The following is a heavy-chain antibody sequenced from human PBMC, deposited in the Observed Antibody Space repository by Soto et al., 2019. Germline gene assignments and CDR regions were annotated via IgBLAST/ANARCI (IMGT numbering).Heavy chain of an antibody. CDR2: IWYDGSNK. CDR1: GFTFSSYG. D-gene: IGHD5-12*01. CDR3: AGEQERWLSRTGIDY. Sequence: QVQLVESGGGVVQPGRSLRLSCAASGFTFSSYGMHWVRQAPGKGLEWVAVIWYDGSNKYYADSVKGRFTISRDNSKNTLYLQMNSLRAEDTAVYYWAGEQERWLSRTGIDYWGQGTLVTVSS. J-gene: IGHJ4*02. V-gene: IGHV3-33*01.